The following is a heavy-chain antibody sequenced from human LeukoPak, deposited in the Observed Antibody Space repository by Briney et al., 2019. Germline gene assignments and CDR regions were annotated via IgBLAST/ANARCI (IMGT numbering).Heavy chain of an antibody. J-gene: IGHJ1*01. CDR2: ISGSGGST. Sequence: TGGSLRLSCAASGFTFSTYAVSWVRQAPGKGLEWVSTISGSGGSTYYADSVKGRFTISRDNSKNTLYLQMNSLRAEDTAVYYCARVGATWNFQHWGQGALVTVSS. CDR1: GFTFSTYA. CDR3: ARVGATWNFQH. V-gene: IGHV3-23*01. D-gene: IGHD1-26*01.